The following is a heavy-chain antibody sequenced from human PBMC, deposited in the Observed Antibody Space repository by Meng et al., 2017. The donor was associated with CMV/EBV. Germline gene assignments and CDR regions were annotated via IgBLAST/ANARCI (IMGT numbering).Heavy chain of an antibody. CDR1: GYTFTSYG. D-gene: IGHD5-24*01. Sequence: ASVKVSCKASGYTFTSYGISWVRQAPGQGLEWMGWISAYNGNTNYAQKLQGRVTMTTDTSTSTAYMELRSLRSEDTAVYYCAREMATRGGNYYYYGMDVWGQGTTVTVS. CDR2: ISAYNGNT. J-gene: IGHJ6*02. V-gene: IGHV1-18*01. CDR3: AREMATRGGNYYYYGMDV.